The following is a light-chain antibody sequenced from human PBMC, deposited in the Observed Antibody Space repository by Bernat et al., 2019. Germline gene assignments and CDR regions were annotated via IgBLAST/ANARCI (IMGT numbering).Light chain of an antibody. CDR1: QGISKF. CDR3: QKYNSAPYT. Sequence: DIQLTQSPSSLSASVGDRVTITCRASQGISKFLAWYQQKPGEVPNVLIYAASTLQSGVPSRFSGSGSGTDFTFTISSLQPEDVATYYCQKYNSAPYTFGQGTKLEIK. J-gene: IGKJ2*01. V-gene: IGKV1-27*01. CDR2: AAS.